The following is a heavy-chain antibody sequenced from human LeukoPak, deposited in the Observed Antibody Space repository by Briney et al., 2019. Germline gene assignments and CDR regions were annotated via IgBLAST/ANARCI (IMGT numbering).Heavy chain of an antibody. CDR1: GGSISSGSYY. V-gene: IGHV4-61*02. CDR2: IYTSGST. CDR3: ARETGEYSSSIDY. Sequence: PSQTLSLTCTVSGGSISSGSYYWSWIRQPAGKGLEWIGRIYTSGSTNYNPSLKSRVTISVDTSKNQFSLKLSSVTAADTAVYYCARETGEYSSSIDYWGQGTLVTVSS. D-gene: IGHD6-6*01. J-gene: IGHJ4*02.